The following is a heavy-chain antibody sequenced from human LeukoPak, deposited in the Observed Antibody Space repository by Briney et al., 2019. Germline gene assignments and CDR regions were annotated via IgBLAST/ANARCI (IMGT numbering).Heavy chain of an antibody. V-gene: IGHV3-23*01. J-gene: IGHJ4*02. CDR2: ISGSGGST. CDR1: GFTFSSYA. CDR3: AKVGIVVVPAAPLDFDY. D-gene: IGHD2-2*01. Sequence: GGSLRLSCAASGFTFSSYAMSWVRQAPGKGLEWVSAISGSGGSTYYADSVKGRFTISRDNSKNTLYLQMNSLGAEDTAVYYCAKVGIVVVPAAPLDFDYWGQGTLVTVSS.